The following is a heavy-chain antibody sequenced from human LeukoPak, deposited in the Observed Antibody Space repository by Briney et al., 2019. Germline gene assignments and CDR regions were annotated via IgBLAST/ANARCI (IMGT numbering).Heavy chain of an antibody. Sequence: SETLSLTCTVSGGSISSYYWSWIRQPPGKGLEWIGYIYYSGSTNYNPSLKSRVTISVDTSKNQFSLKLSSVTAADTAVYYCARHDSSSWYGSFPPTYLDYWGQGTLVTVSS. D-gene: IGHD6-13*01. CDR2: IYYSGST. J-gene: IGHJ4*02. V-gene: IGHV4-59*08. CDR3: ARHDSSSWYGSFPPTYLDY. CDR1: GGSISSYY.